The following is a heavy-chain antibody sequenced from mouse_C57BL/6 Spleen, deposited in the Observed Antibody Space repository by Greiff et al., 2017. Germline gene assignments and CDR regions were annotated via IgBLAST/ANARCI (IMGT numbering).Heavy chain of an antibody. V-gene: IGHV5-6*01. CDR2: ISSGGSYT. Sequence: DVHLVESGGDLVKPGGSLKLSCAASGFTFSSYGMSWVRQTPDKRLEWVATISSGGSYTYYPNSVKGRFTISRDNAKNSLYLQMSSLKSEDTAVYYCARLGDYLFAYWGQGTLVTVSA. D-gene: IGHD2-4*01. J-gene: IGHJ3*01. CDR3: ARLGDYLFAY. CDR1: GFTFSSYG.